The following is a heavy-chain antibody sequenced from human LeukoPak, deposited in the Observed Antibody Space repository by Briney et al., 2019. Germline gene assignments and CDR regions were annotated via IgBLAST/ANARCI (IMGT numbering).Heavy chain of an antibody. Sequence: ASVKVSCKASGYTFTSYGISWVRQAPGQGLEWMGWISAYNGNTNYAQKLQGRVTMTTDTSTSTAYMELRSLRAEDTAVYYCAKDMRWELLNAVFDYWGQGTLVTVSS. CDR3: AKDMRWELLNAVFDY. CDR2: ISAYNGNT. V-gene: IGHV1-18*01. CDR1: GYTFTSYG. D-gene: IGHD1-26*01. J-gene: IGHJ4*02.